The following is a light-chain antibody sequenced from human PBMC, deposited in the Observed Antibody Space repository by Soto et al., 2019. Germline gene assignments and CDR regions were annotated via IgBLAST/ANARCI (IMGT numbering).Light chain of an antibody. CDR1: QSISSW. CDR3: QQYNDYSAWT. Sequence: DIQMTQSPSTLSASVGDRVTITCRASQSISSWVAWYQQKPGKAPKLLIYDASSLENRVPSRFSGTESGTEFTLTISSLRPDDFATYYCQQYNDYSAWTFGQGTKVDNK. V-gene: IGKV1-5*01. CDR2: DAS. J-gene: IGKJ1*01.